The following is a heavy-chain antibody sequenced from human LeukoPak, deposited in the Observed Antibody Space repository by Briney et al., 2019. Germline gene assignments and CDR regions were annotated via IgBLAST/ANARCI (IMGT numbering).Heavy chain of an antibody. J-gene: IGHJ4*02. CDR1: VYTFTSYY. D-gene: IGHD3-10*01. CDR3: ARGWLLWFGELTSLDY. Sequence: ASVKVSCKASVYTFTSYYMHWVRQAPGQGLEWMGIINPSGGSTSYAQKFQGRVTMTRDTSTSTVYMELSSLRSEDTAVYYCARGWLLWFGELTSLDYWGQGTLVTVSS. V-gene: IGHV1-46*01. CDR2: INPSGGST.